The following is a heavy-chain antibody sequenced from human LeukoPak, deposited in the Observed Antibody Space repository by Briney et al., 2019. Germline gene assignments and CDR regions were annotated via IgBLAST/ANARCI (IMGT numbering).Heavy chain of an antibody. Sequence: ASVKVSCKASGYTFTSYDINWVQQATGQGLEWMGWMNPNSGNTGYAQKFQGRVTITRNTSISTAYMELSSLRSEDTAVYYCARAYCSSTSCYLRFDPWGQGTLVTVSS. D-gene: IGHD2-2*01. CDR1: GYTFTSYD. CDR2: MNPNSGNT. J-gene: IGHJ5*02. V-gene: IGHV1-8*03. CDR3: ARAYCSSTSCYLRFDP.